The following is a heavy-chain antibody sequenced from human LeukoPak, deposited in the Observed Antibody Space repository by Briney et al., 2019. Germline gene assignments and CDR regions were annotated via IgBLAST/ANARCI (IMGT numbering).Heavy chain of an antibody. Sequence: GGSLRLSCAASGFTFSNAWMSWVRQAPGKGLEWVGRIKSKTDGGTTDYAAPVKGRFTISRDDSKNTLYLQMNSLKTGDTAVYYCTTVAYYYDSSGYYNNYYYYYYMDVWGKGTTVTVSS. CDR3: TTVAYYYDSSGYYNNYYYYYYMDV. V-gene: IGHV3-15*01. D-gene: IGHD3-22*01. CDR1: GFTFSNAW. CDR2: IKSKTDGGTT. J-gene: IGHJ6*03.